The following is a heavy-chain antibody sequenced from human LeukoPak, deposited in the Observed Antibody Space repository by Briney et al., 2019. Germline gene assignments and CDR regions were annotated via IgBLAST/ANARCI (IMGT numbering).Heavy chain of an antibody. J-gene: IGHJ4*02. Sequence: GGSLRLSCAASGFTFSSYSMNWVRQAPGKGLEWVSYISSSSTIYYADSVKGRFTISRDNAKNSLYLQMNSLRAEDTAVYYCARPAGLLLFWDWGQGTLVTVSS. V-gene: IGHV3-48*01. CDR2: ISSSSTI. D-gene: IGHD3-9*01. CDR3: ARPAGLLLFWD. CDR1: GFTFSSYS.